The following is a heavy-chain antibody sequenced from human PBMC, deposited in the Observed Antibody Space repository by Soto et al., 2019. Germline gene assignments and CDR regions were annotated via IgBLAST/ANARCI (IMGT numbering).Heavy chain of an antibody. CDR3: AKDRGYSSSWYPALDPLDY. CDR1: GFTFSSYG. CDR2: ISYDGSNK. D-gene: IGHD6-13*01. V-gene: IGHV3-30*18. Sequence: QVQLVESGGGVVQPGRSLRLSCAASGFTFSSYGMHWVRQAPGKGLEWVAVISYDGSNKYYADSVKGRFTISRDNSKNTLYLQMNSLRAEDTAVYYCAKDRGYSSSWYPALDPLDYWGQGTLVTVSS. J-gene: IGHJ4*02.